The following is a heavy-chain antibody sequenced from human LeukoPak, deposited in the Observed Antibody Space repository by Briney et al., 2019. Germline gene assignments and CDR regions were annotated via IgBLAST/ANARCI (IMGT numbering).Heavy chain of an antibody. V-gene: IGHV1-2*02. CDR2: INPNSGGT. Sequence: ASVKVSCKASGYTFTGYYMHWVRQAPGQGLEWMGWINPNSGGTNYAQKFQGRVTMTRDTSISTAYMELSRLRSDDTAVYYWAREREQWLASYMDVWGKGTTVTVSS. CDR1: GYTFTGYY. D-gene: IGHD6-19*01. J-gene: IGHJ6*03. CDR3: AREREQWLASYMDV.